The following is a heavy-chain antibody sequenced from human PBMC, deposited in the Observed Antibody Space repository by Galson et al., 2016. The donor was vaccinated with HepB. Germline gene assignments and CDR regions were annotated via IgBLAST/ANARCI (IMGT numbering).Heavy chain of an antibody. CDR1: SDPVTSGTYY. CDR2: IHDSGNT. J-gene: IGHJ6*02. Sequence: LSLTCTVSSDPVTSGTYYWSWVRQSPGKGLDWIGNIHDSGNTNYNPSIKGRVTISRDTSKNQFFLELNSVTAADTAVYYCARDEGFYNGMDVWGQGTTVTVAS. D-gene: IGHD2-2*02. CDR3: ARDEGFYNGMDV. V-gene: IGHV4-61*01.